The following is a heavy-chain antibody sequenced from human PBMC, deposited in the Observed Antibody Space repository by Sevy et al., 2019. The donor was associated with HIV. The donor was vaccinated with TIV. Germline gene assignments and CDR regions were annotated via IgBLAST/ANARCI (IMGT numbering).Heavy chain of an antibody. CDR3: ARQGSGVELLWFRESDVSHFDY. CDR2: INPSGGST. CDR1: GYTFTSYY. J-gene: IGHJ4*02. D-gene: IGHD3-10*01. V-gene: IGHV1-46*03. Sequence: ASVKVSCKASGYTFTSYYMHWVRQAPGQGLEWMGIINPSGGSTSYAQKFQGRVTMTRDTSTSTVYMELISLRSEDTAVYYCARQGSGVELLWFRESDVSHFDYWGQGTLVTVSS.